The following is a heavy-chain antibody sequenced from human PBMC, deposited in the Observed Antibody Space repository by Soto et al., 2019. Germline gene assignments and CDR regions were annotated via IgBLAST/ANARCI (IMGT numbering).Heavy chain of an antibody. CDR1: GFTFSSYA. CDR3: AKARGTDSYYYMDV. CDR2: ISGGGART. D-gene: IGHD3-16*01. J-gene: IGHJ6*03. V-gene: IGHV3-23*01. Sequence: GGSLRLSCAASGFTFSSYAMSWVRQAPGKGLEWVSGISGGGARTYYADSVRGRFTISRDNSKNTLHLQMNSLRAEDTAAYFCAKARGTDSYYYMDVWGKGTTVTVSS.